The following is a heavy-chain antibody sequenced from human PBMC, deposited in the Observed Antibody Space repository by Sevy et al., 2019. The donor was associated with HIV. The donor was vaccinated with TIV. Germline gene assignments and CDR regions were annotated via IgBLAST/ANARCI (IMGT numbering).Heavy chain of an antibody. Sequence: EGSLRLSCAASGFTFSSYWMSWVRQAPGKGLEWVANIKQDGSEKYYVDSVKGRFTISRDNAKNSLYLQMNSLRAEDTAVYYCARDARRVVPAANAYYYYYMDVWGKGTTVTVSS. CDR1: GFTFSSYW. D-gene: IGHD2-2*01. CDR2: IKQDGSEK. J-gene: IGHJ6*03. CDR3: ARDARRVVPAANAYYYYYMDV. V-gene: IGHV3-7*03.